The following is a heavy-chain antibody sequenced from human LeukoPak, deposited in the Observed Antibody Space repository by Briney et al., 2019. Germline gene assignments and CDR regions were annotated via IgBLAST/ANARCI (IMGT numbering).Heavy chain of an antibody. CDR3: ARDRGYSSFDY. J-gene: IGHJ4*02. Sequence: GGSLRLSCAASGFSFSSSWMNWVRQAPGKGLVWVASMKQDGSEEYYVDSVKGRFTISRDNAKNSLYLQMNSLRAEDTAVYYCARDRGYSSFDYWGQGTLVTVSS. CDR2: MKQDGSEE. CDR1: GFSFSSSW. D-gene: IGHD6-13*01. V-gene: IGHV3-7*01.